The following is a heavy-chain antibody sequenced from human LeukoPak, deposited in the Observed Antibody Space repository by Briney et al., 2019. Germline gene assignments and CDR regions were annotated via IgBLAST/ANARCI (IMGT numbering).Heavy chain of an antibody. J-gene: IGHJ5*02. CDR1: GYSFTSYY. CDR3: ARKLRFPNWFDP. CDR2: INPSGGST. V-gene: IGHV1-46*01. D-gene: IGHD3-3*01. Sequence: ASVKVSCKASGYSFTSYYMHWVRQAPGQGLEWMGIINPSGGSTSYAQKFQGRVTMTRDTSTSTVYMELSSLRAEDTAVYYCARKLRFPNWFDPWGQGTLVTVSS.